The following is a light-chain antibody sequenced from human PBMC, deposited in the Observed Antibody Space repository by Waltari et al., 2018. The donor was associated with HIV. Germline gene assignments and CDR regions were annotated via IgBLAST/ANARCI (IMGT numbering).Light chain of an antibody. V-gene: IGLV1-44*01. CDR3: AAWDDSLNGVV. CDR1: SSNIGRNT. J-gene: IGLJ2*01. Sequence: QSVLTQPPSASGTPGQRVTISCSGSSSNIGRNTVNWDQQLPGTAPTLLIYSNNQRPSGVPDRFSGSKSGTSASLAISGLQSEDEADYYCAAWDDSLNGVVFGGGTKLTVL. CDR2: SNN.